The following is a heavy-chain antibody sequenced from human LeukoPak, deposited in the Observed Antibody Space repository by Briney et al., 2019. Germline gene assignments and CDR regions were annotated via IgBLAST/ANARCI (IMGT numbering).Heavy chain of an antibody. V-gene: IGHV1-2*02. CDR1: GYTFTGYY. D-gene: IGHD6-13*01. Sequence: SSVQVSCQASGYTFTGYYMHWVRQAPGQGLEWMGWINPNSGGTNYAQKFQGRVTMTRDTSISTAYMELSRLRSDDTAVYYCARETSIAEQGYWGQGTLVTVSS. CDR3: ARETSIAEQGY. CDR2: INPNSGGT. J-gene: IGHJ4*02.